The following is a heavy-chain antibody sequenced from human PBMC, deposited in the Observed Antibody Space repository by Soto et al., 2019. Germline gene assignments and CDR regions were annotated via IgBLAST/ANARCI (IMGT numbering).Heavy chain of an antibody. CDR1: GGSISSGGYY. V-gene: IGHV4-31*03. J-gene: IGHJ6*02. CDR2: IYYSGST. D-gene: IGHD3-22*01. Sequence: SETLSLTCTVSGGSISSGGYYWSWIRQHPGKGLEWIGYIYYSGSTYYNPSLKSRVTISVDTSKNQFSLKLSSVTAADTAVYYCARERRDYYDSSGYYHYYYYYGMDVWGQGTTVT. CDR3: ARERRDYYDSSGYYHYYYYYGMDV.